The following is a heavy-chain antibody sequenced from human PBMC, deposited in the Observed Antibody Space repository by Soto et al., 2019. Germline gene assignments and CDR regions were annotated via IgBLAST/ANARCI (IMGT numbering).Heavy chain of an antibody. CDR1: GGYFSGYY. D-gene: IGHD3-9*01. J-gene: IGHJ6*02. Sequence: PSETLSLTRAVYGGYFSGYYWNWIRQPPGEGLWWVGNINQSGSPNYNPSLKRRVTISVDTSKNQFSLKLSSVTAADTAVYYCAGEDPGRHDILTGYYYPRNPNRKYCGMDVWGQGTTVT. CDR2: INQSGSP. CDR3: AGEDPGRHDILTGYYYPRNPNRKYCGMDV. V-gene: IGHV4-34*01.